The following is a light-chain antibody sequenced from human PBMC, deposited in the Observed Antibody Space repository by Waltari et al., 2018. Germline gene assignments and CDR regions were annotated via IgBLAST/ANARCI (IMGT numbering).Light chain of an antibody. CDR1: QTINNNF. V-gene: IGKV3-20*01. Sequence: IVLTHSPDTLSLSHGQRATLSCRASQTINNNFLVWYQQKPGQAPRLIIHGASSRATGFPDRFSGSGAGTDFTLTISSLKPEDSAVYYCQQYGGSVLSFGGGTKVEI. CDR3: QQYGGSVLS. CDR2: GAS. J-gene: IGKJ4*01.